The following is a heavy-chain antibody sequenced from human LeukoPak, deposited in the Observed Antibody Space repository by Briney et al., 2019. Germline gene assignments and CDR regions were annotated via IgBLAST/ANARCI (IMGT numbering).Heavy chain of an antibody. D-gene: IGHD1-14*01. Sequence: SETLSLTCTVCGGSIKNNYWSWIRQPPGKALEWIGYVYSNGNTNYNPSLKSRGTMSIETSKNQFSLKVPSVTAADTAVYYCAGGTFDGPLYGTYWYFHVWGRGTLVTVSS. J-gene: IGHJ2*01. CDR1: GGSIKNNY. V-gene: IGHV4-59*01. CDR2: VYSNGNT. CDR3: AGGTFDGPLYGTYWYFHV.